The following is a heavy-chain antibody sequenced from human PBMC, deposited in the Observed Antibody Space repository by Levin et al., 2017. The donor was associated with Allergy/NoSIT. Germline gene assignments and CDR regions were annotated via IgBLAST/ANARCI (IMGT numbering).Heavy chain of an antibody. D-gene: IGHD3-22*01. CDR1: GFTFSDYY. CDR2: ITSSSSYT. V-gene: IGHV3-11*03. J-gene: IGHJ4*02. CDR3: ARGDGGSSGFDY. Sequence: LSLTCAASGFTFSDYYMSWIRQAPGKGLEWVSYITSSSSYTNYADSVKGRFTISRDNAKNSLYLQMNSLRVEDTAVYYCARGDGGSSGFDYWGQGTLVTVSS.